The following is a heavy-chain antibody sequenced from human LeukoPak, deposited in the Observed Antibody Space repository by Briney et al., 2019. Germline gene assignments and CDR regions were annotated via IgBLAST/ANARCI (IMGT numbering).Heavy chain of an antibody. J-gene: IGHJ4*02. CDR1: GGSISSSTDY. V-gene: IGHV4-39*01. Sequence: PSETLSLTCTVSGGSISSSTDYWGWIRQPPEKGLEWIGSIYYSGRTYYNPSLKSRVTISVDTSKSQFSLKLSSVTAADTAVYYCARRTSNIVVVAGFDYWGQGTQVTVSS. D-gene: IGHD3-22*01. CDR3: ARRTSNIVVVAGFDY. CDR2: IYYSGRT.